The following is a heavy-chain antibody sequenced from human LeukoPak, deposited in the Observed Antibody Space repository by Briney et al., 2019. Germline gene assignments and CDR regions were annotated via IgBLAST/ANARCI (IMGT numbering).Heavy chain of an antibody. CDR3: AREEVDFWSGYSHNWFDP. CDR1: GFTFSSYS. J-gene: IGHJ5*02. V-gene: IGHV3-21*01. CDR2: ISSSSSYI. Sequence: GGSLRLSCAASGFTFSSYSTNWVRQAPGKGLEWVSSISSSSSYIYYADSVKGRFTISRDNAKNSLYLQMNSLRAEDTAVYYCAREEVDFWSGYSHNWFDPWGQGTLVTVSS. D-gene: IGHD3-3*01.